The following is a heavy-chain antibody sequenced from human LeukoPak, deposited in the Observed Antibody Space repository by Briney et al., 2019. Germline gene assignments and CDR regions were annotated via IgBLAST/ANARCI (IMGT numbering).Heavy chain of an antibody. CDR1: GGSISSYY. CDR3: ARRPTRGYSGYDLYYMDV. V-gene: IGHV4-59*01. J-gene: IGHJ6*03. CDR2: IYYSGST. D-gene: IGHD5-12*01. Sequence: PSETLSLTCTVSGGSISSYYWSWIRQPPGKGLEWIGYIYYSGSTNYNPSLKSRVTISVDTSKNQFSLKLSPVTAADTAVYYCARRPTRGYSGYDLYYMDVWGKGTTVTVSS.